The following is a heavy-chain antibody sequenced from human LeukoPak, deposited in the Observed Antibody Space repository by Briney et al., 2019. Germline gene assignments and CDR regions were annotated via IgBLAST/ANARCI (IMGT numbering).Heavy chain of an antibody. D-gene: IGHD3-10*01. Sequence: AGGSLRLSCAASGFTFSNYGMHWVRQAPGKGLEWVAVISHDGSNKYYADSVRGRFTISRDNSKNTLYLQMNSLRAEDTAVYYCAKDGDSGDFDYWGQGTLVTVSS. CDR3: AKDGDSGDFDY. CDR1: GFTFSNYG. V-gene: IGHV3-30*18. CDR2: ISHDGSNK. J-gene: IGHJ4*02.